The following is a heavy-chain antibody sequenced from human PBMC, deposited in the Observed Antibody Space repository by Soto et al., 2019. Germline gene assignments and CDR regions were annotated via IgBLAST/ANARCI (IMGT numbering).Heavy chain of an antibody. J-gene: IGHJ4*02. Sequence: EVQLVESGGGLVQPGGSLRLSCAASGFTFSTYWMHWVRQVPGKGLVWVSRINSDGSSTSYADSVKGRFTISRDNAKNTVYLQVNSLRAEDTAVYYCARGAGNSWYVIDYWGQGTLVTVSS. CDR2: INSDGSST. CDR3: ARGAGNSWYVIDY. V-gene: IGHV3-74*01. D-gene: IGHD6-13*01. CDR1: GFTFSTYW.